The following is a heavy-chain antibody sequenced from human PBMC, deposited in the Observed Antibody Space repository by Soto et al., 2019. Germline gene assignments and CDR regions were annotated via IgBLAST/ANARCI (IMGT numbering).Heavy chain of an antibody. CDR3: ARYWVITRPYYFDY. D-gene: IGHD3-22*01. J-gene: IGHJ4*02. CDR2: IYYSGST. Sequence: SETLSLTCTVSGGSISSGGYYWSWIRQNPGKGLEWIGYIYYSGSTYYNPSLKSRVTISVDTSKNQFSLKLSSVTAADTAVYYCARYWVITRPYYFDYWGQGTLVTVSS. CDR1: GGSISSGGYY. V-gene: IGHV4-31*03.